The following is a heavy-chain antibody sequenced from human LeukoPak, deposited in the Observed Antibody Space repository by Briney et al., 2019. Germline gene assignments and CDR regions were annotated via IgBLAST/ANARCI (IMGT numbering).Heavy chain of an antibody. V-gene: IGHV3-23*01. CDR1: GFIFSTYA. D-gene: IGHD6-6*01. CDR3: AREGYSSSIGY. J-gene: IGHJ4*02. Sequence: GSLRLSCEASGFIFSTYAMAWVRQAPGKGLDWVSVIGASGAETYYSDSAKGRFTVSRDNSKDTLFLHMSSLRAEDTAVYYCAREGYSSSIGYWGQGTLVTVSS. CDR2: IGASGAET.